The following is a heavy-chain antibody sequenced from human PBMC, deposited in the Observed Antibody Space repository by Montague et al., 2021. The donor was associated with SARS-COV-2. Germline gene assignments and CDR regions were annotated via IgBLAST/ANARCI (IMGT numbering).Heavy chain of an antibody. CDR2: IWPDGSNK. CDR1: GFTFSSYG. CDR3: ARDLFWGTDSGTQQRRDY. Sequence: SLRLSCAASGFTFSSYGMHWVRQAPGKGLEWVAVIWPDGSNKYYADSVKGRFTISRDNSQNTLYLQMNSLRAEDTAVYYCARDLFWGTDSGTQQRRDYWGQGTLVTVSS. V-gene: IGHV3-33*01. D-gene: IGHD3-16*01. J-gene: IGHJ4*02.